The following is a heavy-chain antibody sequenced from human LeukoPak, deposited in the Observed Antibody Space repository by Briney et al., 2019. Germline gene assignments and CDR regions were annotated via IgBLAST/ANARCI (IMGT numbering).Heavy chain of an antibody. V-gene: IGHV3-30*03. CDR2: ISYDGSNK. D-gene: IGHD5/OR15-5a*01. J-gene: IGHJ6*03. CDR1: GFTFSTYW. Sequence: GGSLRLSCAASGFTFSTYWMSWVRQAPGKGLEWVAVISYDGSNKYYADSVKGRFTISRDNSKNTLYLQMNSLRAEDTAVYYCARVVLPYYYYYMDVWGKGTTVTVSS. CDR3: ARVVLPYYYYYMDV.